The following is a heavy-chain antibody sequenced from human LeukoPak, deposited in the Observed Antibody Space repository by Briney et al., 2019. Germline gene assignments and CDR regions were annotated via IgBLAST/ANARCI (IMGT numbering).Heavy chain of an antibody. CDR2: IKPDGSET. D-gene: IGHD6-13*01. CDR1: GFTFSTYW. Sequence: GGSLRLSCAASGFTFSTYWMTWVRQAPGKGLEWVANIKPDGSETYYVDPVKGRFTISRDNAKSFVYLQMNSLRGEDTAVYHCGGFGYEAAVDLWGQGTLVTVSS. J-gene: IGHJ4*02. CDR3: GGFGYEAAVDL. V-gene: IGHV3-7*01.